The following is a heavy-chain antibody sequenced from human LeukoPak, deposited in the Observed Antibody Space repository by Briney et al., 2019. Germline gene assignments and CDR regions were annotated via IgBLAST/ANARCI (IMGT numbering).Heavy chain of an antibody. CDR2: MYDSGNT. D-gene: IGHD3-16*01. J-gene: IGHJ4*02. Sequence: SETLSLTCTVSGGSISSYYWTWIRQPPGKGLEWIGDMYDSGNTNYNPSLKSRVTISVDTSKNQFSLKLTSVTAADTAVYYCARRWGYFDYWGQGILVTVSS. V-gene: IGHV4-59*01. CDR3: ARRWGYFDY. CDR1: GGSISSYY.